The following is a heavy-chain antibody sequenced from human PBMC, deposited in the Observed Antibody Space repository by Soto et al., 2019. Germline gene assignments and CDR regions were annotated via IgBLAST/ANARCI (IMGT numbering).Heavy chain of an antibody. Sequence: QVQLVQSGAEVKKPGASVKVSCKASGYTFTSYGITWVRRAPGQGLEWMGWISAHNGNTDYAQKVQGRVIMTTDTSPSTAYMELRSLTSDDTAVYYCARARTRYFDYWGQGTLVTVSS. D-gene: IGHD1-20*01. CDR3: ARARTRYFDY. CDR2: ISAHNGNT. V-gene: IGHV1-18*04. CDR1: GYTFTSYG. J-gene: IGHJ4*02.